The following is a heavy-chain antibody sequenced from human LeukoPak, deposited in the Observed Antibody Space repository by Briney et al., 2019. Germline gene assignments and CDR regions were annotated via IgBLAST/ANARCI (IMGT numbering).Heavy chain of an antibody. Sequence: GGSLRLSCAASGFTFSSYAMHWVRQAPGKGLEWVAVISYDGSNKYYADSVKGRFTISRDNSKNTLYLQMNSLRAEDTAVYYCARESMVRGANDAFDIWGQGTMVTVSS. CDR1: GFTFSSYA. CDR2: ISYDGSNK. D-gene: IGHD3-10*01. CDR3: ARESMVRGANDAFDI. V-gene: IGHV3-30*14. J-gene: IGHJ3*02.